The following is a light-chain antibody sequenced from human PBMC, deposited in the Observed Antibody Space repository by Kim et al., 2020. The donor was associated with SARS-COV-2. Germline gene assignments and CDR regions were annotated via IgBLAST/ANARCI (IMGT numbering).Light chain of an antibody. CDR1: QSVLHSSNNRNY. Sequence: ATINCKSSQSVLHSSNNRNYLAWYQQKPGQPPKLLIYWASTRETGVPDRLSGSGSGTDFTLTISSLQAEDVAVYSCQQYYAPPYTFGQGTKLEI. J-gene: IGKJ2*01. CDR3: QQYYAPPYT. V-gene: IGKV4-1*01. CDR2: WAS.